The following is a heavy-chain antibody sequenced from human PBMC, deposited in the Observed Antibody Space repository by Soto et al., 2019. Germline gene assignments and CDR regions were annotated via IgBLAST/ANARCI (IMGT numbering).Heavy chain of an antibody. CDR2: IYYSGST. Sequence: QVQLQESGPGLVKPSETLSLTCTVSGGSISSYYWSWIRQPPGKGLEWIGYIYYSGSTSYNPSLKSRVTISVDTSNSQFSLKLSSVTAADTAVYYCASVLGYWTGASCVDHWGQGTLVTVSS. CDR3: ASVLGYWTGASCVDH. V-gene: IGHV4-59*08. CDR1: GGSISSYY. D-gene: IGHD2-15*01. J-gene: IGHJ4*02.